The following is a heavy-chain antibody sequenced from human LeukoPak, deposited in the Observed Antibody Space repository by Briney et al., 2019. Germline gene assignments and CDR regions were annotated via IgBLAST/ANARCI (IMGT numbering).Heavy chain of an antibody. J-gene: IGHJ4*02. D-gene: IGHD4-11*01. Sequence: QPGGSLRLSCAASGFTFSSYGMHWVRQAPGKGLGWVAFIRYDGSNKYYADSVKGRFTISRDNSKNTLYLQMNSLRAEDTAVYYCARRRKNPTYNNYEYYFDYWGQGTLVTVPS. CDR1: GFTFSSYG. CDR2: IRYDGSNK. V-gene: IGHV3-30*02. CDR3: ARRRKNPTYNNYEYYFDY.